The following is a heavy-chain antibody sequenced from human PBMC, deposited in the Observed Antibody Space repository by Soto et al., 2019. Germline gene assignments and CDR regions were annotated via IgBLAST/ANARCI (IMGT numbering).Heavy chain of an antibody. J-gene: IGHJ4*02. Sequence: QVQLVESGGGVVQPGRSLRLSCAASGFTFSSYAMHWVRQAPGKGLEWVAVISYDGSNKYYADSVKGRFTISRDNSKNTLYLQMNSLRAEDTAVYYCARDLSRGSSSSGALDYWGQGTLVTVSS. CDR3: ARDLSRGSSSSGALDY. D-gene: IGHD6-6*01. CDR1: GFTFSSYA. V-gene: IGHV3-30-3*01. CDR2: ISYDGSNK.